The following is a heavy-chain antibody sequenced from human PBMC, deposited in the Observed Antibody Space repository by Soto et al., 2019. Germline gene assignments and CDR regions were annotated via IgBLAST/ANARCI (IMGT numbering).Heavy chain of an antibody. CDR3: ARRYGASFDY. CDR2: IYYSGST. V-gene: IGHV4-59*01. CDR1: GGSISSYY. Sequence: SETLSLTCTVSGGSISSYYWSWIRQPPGKGLEWIGYIYYSGSTNYNPSLKSRVTISVDTSKNQLSLKLSSVTAADTAVYYCARRYGASFDYWAQGTLVTVSS. J-gene: IGHJ4*02. D-gene: IGHD4-17*01.